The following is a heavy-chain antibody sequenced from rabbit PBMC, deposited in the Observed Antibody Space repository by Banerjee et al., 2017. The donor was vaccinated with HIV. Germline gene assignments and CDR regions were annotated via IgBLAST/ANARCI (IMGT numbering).Heavy chain of an antibody. V-gene: IGHV1S7*01. Sequence: QLQETGGRLVQPGGSLTHSCKAFGFDVSSYYMSWVRQAPGKGLEWIAIIYTGQGNADYASWVNGRFTISSDNAQNTVDLQMNSLTAADTATYFCARELYLWSLMYGMDLWGPGTLVTVS. J-gene: IGHJ6*01. CDR1: GFDVSSYY. D-gene: IGHD6-1*01. CDR3: ARELYLWSLMYGMDL. CDR2: IYTGQGNA.